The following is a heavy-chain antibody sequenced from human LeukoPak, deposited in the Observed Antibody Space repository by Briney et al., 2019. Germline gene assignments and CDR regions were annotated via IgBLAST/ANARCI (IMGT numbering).Heavy chain of an antibody. J-gene: IGHJ4*02. D-gene: IGHD2-21*02. V-gene: IGHV1-2*02. CDR2: MHVGSGNT. CDR3: AREGSYCDGGDCYSFDF. CDR1: GYTFTANY. Sequence: ASVKVSCKASGYTFTANYLQWVRQAPGLGPEWLGWMHVGSGNTRYAPKYQGRVTLTRDTSINTAYMELSSLTSDDTAVYYCAREGSYCDGGDCYSFDFWGQGTLVTVSS.